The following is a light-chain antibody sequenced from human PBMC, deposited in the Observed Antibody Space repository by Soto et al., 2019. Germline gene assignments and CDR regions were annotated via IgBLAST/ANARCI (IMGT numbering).Light chain of an antibody. CDR1: QSVSSD. CDR2: GAS. V-gene: IGKV3-15*01. Sequence: VMTQSPATLSVSPGERATLSCRASQSVSSDLAWYQHKPGQAPRLLIYGASSRATGIPVRFSGSGSGTEFTLTISSLQSEDVAFYYCQHYKNRPLTFGGGTKVEIK. J-gene: IGKJ4*01. CDR3: QHYKNRPLT.